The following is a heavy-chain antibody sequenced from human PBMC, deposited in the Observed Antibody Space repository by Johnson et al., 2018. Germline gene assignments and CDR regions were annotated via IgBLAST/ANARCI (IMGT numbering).Heavy chain of an antibody. CDR3: AKERMPRQQSTRTYYYYMDV. V-gene: IGHV4-59*01. D-gene: IGHD4-11*01. J-gene: IGHJ6*03. CDR2: IYYSGST. Sequence: QVQLQESGPGLVKPSETLSLTCIVSGGSISDNYWFWIRQPPGKGLEWIGYIYYSGSTNYNPSLKSRVTISVDTSKNQFSRKLRSVTAADTAVDYCAKERMPRQQSTRTYYYYMDVWGKGTTVTVSS. CDR1: GGSISDNY.